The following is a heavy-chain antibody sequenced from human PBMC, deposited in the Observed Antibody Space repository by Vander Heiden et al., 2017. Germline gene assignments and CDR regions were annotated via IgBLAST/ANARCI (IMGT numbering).Heavy chain of an antibody. V-gene: IGHV4-34*01. J-gene: IGHJ5*02. CDR3: AGLGPPFDP. CDR2: INHSGST. Sequence: QAQLQQWGAGLLKPSETLSLTCAVYGGSSSGYYWSWIRQPPGKGLEWIGEINHSGSTNYNPSLKSRVTISVDTSKNQFSLKLSSVTAADTAVYYCAGLGPPFDPWGQGTLVTVSS. CDR1: GGSSSGYY.